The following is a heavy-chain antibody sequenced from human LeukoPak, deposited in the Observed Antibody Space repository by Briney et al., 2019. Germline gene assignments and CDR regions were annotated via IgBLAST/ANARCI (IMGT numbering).Heavy chain of an antibody. CDR3: AREGSLYGYHSFDS. V-gene: IGHV3-15*01. CDR2: IKPAKTHGATT. CDR1: GFTFSSYG. Sequence: GGSLRLSCAASGFTFSSYGMGWVRQAPGKGLEWVGRIKPAKTHGATTDYNALVEGKFTIARDDSTDRLFLQMNRLETEDTAVYFCAREGSLYGYHSFDSWGRGTLVTVST. J-gene: IGHJ4*02. D-gene: IGHD2-2*03.